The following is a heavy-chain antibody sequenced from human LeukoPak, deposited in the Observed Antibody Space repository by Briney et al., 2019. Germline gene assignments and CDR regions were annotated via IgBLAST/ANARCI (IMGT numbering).Heavy chain of an antibody. CDR1: GCTFTDYY. CDR2: TNPTSGGT. Sequence: SVPVSCQASGCTFTDYYMHWVRQAPGRGLDWVGWTNPTSGGTNYEQKFQSRGTMTRDTSIRTAYMERSRLRSDYTCVYYCARAEFSAWLQFEHFDFWGKGTLVTVSS. CDR3: ARAEFSAWLQFEHFDF. V-gene: IGHV1-2*02. J-gene: IGHJ4*02. D-gene: IGHD5-12*01.